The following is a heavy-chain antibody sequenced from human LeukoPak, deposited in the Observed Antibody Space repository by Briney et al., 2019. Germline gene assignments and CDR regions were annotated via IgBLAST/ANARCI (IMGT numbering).Heavy chain of an antibody. V-gene: IGHV4-39*07. Sequence: SETLSLTCTVSGGSISSSSYSWGWIRQPPGKGLEWIGSVYYRGSTYYNPSLKSRVTISAITSKNQSSLKLSSVTAADTAVYYCARDSGNYYDSSGYYHFDSWGQGTLVTVSS. D-gene: IGHD3-22*01. CDR3: ARDSGNYYDSSGYYHFDS. CDR1: GGSISSSSYS. J-gene: IGHJ4*02. CDR2: VYYRGST.